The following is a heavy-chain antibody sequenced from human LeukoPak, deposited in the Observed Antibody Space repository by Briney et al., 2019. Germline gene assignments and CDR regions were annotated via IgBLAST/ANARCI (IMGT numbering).Heavy chain of an antibody. D-gene: IGHD3-3*01. J-gene: IGHJ4*02. V-gene: IGHV3-23*01. CDR2: ISGSGGST. Sequence: GGSLRLSCAASGFTFSSYAMSWARQAPGKGLERVSAISGSGGSTYYADSVKGRFTISRDNSKNTLYLQMDSLRAEDTAVYYCAKEEGGTYYDFWSGYYIFDYWGQGTLVTVSS. CDR3: AKEEGGTYYDFWSGYYIFDY. CDR1: GFTFSSYA.